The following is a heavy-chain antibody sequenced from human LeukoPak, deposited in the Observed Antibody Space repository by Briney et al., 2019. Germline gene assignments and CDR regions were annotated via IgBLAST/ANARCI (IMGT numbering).Heavy chain of an antibody. Sequence: GGSLRLSCAASGFAFSSYEMNWVRQAPGKGLEWVSYIGSSGSPIKYAESVTGRFTISRDNAQNSLYLQMNGLRAEDTAVYYCARPAGSSWYFFGYWGQGALVTVSS. CDR3: ARPAGSSWYFFGY. J-gene: IGHJ4*02. CDR2: IGSSGSPI. D-gene: IGHD6-13*01. V-gene: IGHV3-48*03. CDR1: GFAFSSYE.